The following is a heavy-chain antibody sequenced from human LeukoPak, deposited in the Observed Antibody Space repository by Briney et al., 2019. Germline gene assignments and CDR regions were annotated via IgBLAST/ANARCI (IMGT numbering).Heavy chain of an antibody. Sequence: GGSLRLSCDASGFTFTSYAMNWVRQAPGKGLEYVSSISSANHMYYSDSMMGRFTISRDNAKNSLFLQMNNLRGEDTAVYYCTREDCSNVRCYGASDAWGQGTLVTVSS. CDR1: GFTFTSYA. D-gene: IGHD2-2*01. J-gene: IGHJ5*02. CDR2: ISSANHM. CDR3: TREDCSNVRCYGASDA. V-gene: IGHV3-69-1*01.